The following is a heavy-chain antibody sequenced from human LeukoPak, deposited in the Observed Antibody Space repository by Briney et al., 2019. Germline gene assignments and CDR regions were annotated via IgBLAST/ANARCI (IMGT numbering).Heavy chain of an antibody. CDR1: GGSISSSSYY. J-gene: IGHJ4*02. D-gene: IGHD3-9*01. V-gene: IGHV4-39*01. CDR3: ARVPLRYFDWSPPVDY. Sequence: SETLSLTCTVSGGSISSSSYYWGWIRQPPGKGLEWIGSIYYSGSTYYNPSLKSRVTISVDTSKNQFSLKLSSVTAADTAVYYCARVPLRYFDWSPPVDYWGQGTLVTVSS. CDR2: IYYSGST.